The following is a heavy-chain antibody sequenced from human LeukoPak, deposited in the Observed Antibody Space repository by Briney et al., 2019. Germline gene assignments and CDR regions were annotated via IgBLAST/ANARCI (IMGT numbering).Heavy chain of an antibody. Sequence: GGSLRLSCAVSGLSFSNYWMHWVRQAPGKGLVWVARTNLHGTAVDYADPVKGRFAISRDNSKNMLFLQMNSLRVEDTAVYYCASAYTYVRLGDHWGQGTLVTVSP. V-gene: IGHV3-74*01. J-gene: IGHJ4*02. CDR1: GLSFSNYW. CDR2: TNLHGTAV. D-gene: IGHD3-10*02. CDR3: ASAYTYVRLGDH.